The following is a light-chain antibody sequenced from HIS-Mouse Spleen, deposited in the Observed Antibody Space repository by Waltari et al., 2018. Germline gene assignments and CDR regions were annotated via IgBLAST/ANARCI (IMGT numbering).Light chain of an antibody. Sequence: SYVLTQPPSVSVAPGKTARNIRRGNNTQSKCEQLHQQKPGQAPVLVVYDESDRPSGIPERFSGSNSGNTATLTISRVEAGDEADYYCQVWDSSGDHVVFGGGTKLTVL. CDR2: DES. CDR1: NTQSKC. V-gene: IGLV3-21*03. CDR3: QVWDSSGDHVV. J-gene: IGLJ2*01.